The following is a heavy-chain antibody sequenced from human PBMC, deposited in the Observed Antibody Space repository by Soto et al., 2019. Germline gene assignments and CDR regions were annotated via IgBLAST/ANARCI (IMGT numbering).Heavy chain of an antibody. Sequence: EGRLVESGGGLVKPEESLRLSCAASGFIFRNAWMNWVRQAPGKGLEWVGRVKSKIDDETTDYAAHVKGRFTITRDDSKSVVYLQMKTLTTEDTAIDWCTTLRGAGRGAFDYWGPGTVVTVSS. CDR1: GFIFRNAW. V-gene: IGHV3-15*07. CDR2: VKSKIDDETT. CDR3: TTLRGAGRGAFDY. J-gene: IGHJ4*02. D-gene: IGHD1-26*01.